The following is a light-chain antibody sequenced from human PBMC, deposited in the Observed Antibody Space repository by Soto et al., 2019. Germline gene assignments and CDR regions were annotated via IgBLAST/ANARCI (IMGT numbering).Light chain of an antibody. Sequence: EIVLTQSPATLSLSPCERATLSFRASQSVSSYLAWYQQKAGQAPRLLIYDASNRATGIPARFSGSVSGTDFTLTISSLEPEDFAVYYCQQRSNWRWLTFGGGIKVDIK. CDR2: DAS. CDR3: QQRSNWRWLT. V-gene: IGKV3-11*01. J-gene: IGKJ4*01. CDR1: QSVSSY.